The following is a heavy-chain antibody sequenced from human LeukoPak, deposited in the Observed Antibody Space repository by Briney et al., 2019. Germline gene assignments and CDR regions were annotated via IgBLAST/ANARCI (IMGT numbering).Heavy chain of an antibody. V-gene: IGHV4-39*01. CDR1: GGSISSSSYY. J-gene: IGHJ4*02. CDR2: IYYSGST. Sequence: SETLSLTCTVSGGSISSSSYYWGWIRQPPGKGLEWIGSIYYSGSTYYNPSLKSRVTISADTSKNQFSLKLSSVTAADTAVYYCATPGSVLIFAGFDYWGQGTLVTVSS. D-gene: IGHD2-8*01. CDR3: ATPGSVLIFAGFDY.